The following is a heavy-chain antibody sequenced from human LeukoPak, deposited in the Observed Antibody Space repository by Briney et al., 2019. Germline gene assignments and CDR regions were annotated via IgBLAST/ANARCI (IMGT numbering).Heavy chain of an antibody. CDR2: ICSSGST. D-gene: IGHD2-21*02. V-gene: IGHV3-53*01. Sequence: PGGSLRLSCAVSGFTVSRNYMAWVRQAPGRGLEWVSVICSSGSTLYADSVKGRFTISRDNSKNTLYLQMNSLRAEDRAVYYCARLFAPFCGNDCGQFDYWGQGTLVTVSS. CDR3: ARLFAPFCGNDCGQFDY. J-gene: IGHJ4*02. CDR1: GFTVSRNY.